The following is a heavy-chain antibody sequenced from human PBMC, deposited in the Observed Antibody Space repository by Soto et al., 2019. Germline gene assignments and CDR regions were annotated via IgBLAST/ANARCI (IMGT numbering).Heavy chain of an antibody. Sequence: GGSLRLSCAASGFTVSSNYMSWVRQAPGKGLEWVSVIYSGGSTYYADSVKGRFTISRDNSKNTLYLQMNSLRAEDTAVYYCARDRVTGTRVYYGMDVWGQGTTVTVSS. D-gene: IGHD1-7*01. CDR2: IYSGGST. J-gene: IGHJ6*02. V-gene: IGHV3-53*01. CDR1: GFTVSSNY. CDR3: ARDRVTGTRVYYGMDV.